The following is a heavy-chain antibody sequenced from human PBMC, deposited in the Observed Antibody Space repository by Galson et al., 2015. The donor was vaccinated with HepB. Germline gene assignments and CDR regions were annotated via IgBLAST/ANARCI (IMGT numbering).Heavy chain of an antibody. CDR3: ARDRLDVTIFGLPVGRDNGFDV. CDR2: ISGYNIYT. Sequence: SLRLSCAASGFNFNDYYMSWIRQAPGKGLEWVSHISGYNIYTNYADSVKGRFTISRDNANNLLYLQMNSLTAEDTAVYYCARDRLDVTIFGLPVGRDNGFDVWGQGTMVTVSS. CDR1: GFNFNDYY. V-gene: IGHV3-11*06. J-gene: IGHJ3*01. D-gene: IGHD3/OR15-3a*01.